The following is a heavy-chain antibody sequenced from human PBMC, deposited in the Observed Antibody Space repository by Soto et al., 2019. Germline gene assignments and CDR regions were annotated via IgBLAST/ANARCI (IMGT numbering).Heavy chain of an antibody. CDR2: ISASGTYI. CDR1: GLTFTNYN. J-gene: IGHJ4*02. Sequence: EVQLVESGGGLVKPGGSLRLSCAVSGLTFTNYNVNWVRQAPGKGLEWVSFISASGTYIYYADSVKGRFTISRDNAKNSLYLQRNSLRAEDTAIYYGATEWGYSYGFSFDYWGQGTLVTVSS. D-gene: IGHD5-18*01. V-gene: IGHV3-21*01. CDR3: ATEWGYSYGFSFDY.